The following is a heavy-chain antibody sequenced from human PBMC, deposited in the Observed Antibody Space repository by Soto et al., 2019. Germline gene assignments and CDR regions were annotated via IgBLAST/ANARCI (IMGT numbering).Heavy chain of an antibody. V-gene: IGHV3-33*01. CDR1: GFTFSSYA. D-gene: IGHD2-21*02. J-gene: IGHJ4*02. CDR2: IWYDGSNK. Sequence: QVQLVESGGGVVPPGRSLRLSCAASGFTFSSYAMHWVRQAPGKGLEWVTLIWYDGSNKYYADSVKGRFTISRDNSKSPLYLQMNSLSAEDTAVYYCARGPCGGDCYGDYWGQGTLVTVSS. CDR3: ARGPCGGDCYGDY.